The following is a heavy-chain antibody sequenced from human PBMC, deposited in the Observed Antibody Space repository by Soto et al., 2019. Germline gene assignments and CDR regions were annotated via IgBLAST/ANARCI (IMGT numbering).Heavy chain of an antibody. CDR1: GGSISSYY. V-gene: IGHV4-59*08. D-gene: IGHD3-3*01. J-gene: IGHJ3*02. CDR2: IYYSGST. Sequence: SETLSLTCTVSGGSISSYYWSWIRQPPGKGLEWIGYIYYSGSTNYNPSLKSRVTISVDTSKNQFSLKLSSVTAADTAVYYCARYYDFWSGSDAFDIWGQGTMVT. CDR3: ARYYDFWSGSDAFDI.